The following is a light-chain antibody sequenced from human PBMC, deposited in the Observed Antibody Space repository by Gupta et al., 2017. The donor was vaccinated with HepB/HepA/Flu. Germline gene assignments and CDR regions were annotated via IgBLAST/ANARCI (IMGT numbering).Light chain of an antibody. CDR3: SSYTSSSIVD. CDR2: EVS. CDR1: SSDVGSYNR. V-gene: IGLV2-18*02. J-gene: IGLJ2*01. Sequence: QSALTQPPSVSGSPGQSVTISCTGTSSDVGSYNRVSWYQQSPGTAPKLMIYEVSKRPAGVPGRFSGSNAGNTASLTISGRQAEDDADYYCSSYTSSSIVDFGGGTKLTVL.